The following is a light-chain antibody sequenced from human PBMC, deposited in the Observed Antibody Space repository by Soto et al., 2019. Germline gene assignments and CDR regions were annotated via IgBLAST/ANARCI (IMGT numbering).Light chain of an antibody. Sequence: AIQLTPSPSSLSASVGDRVTITCRASQGISSALAWYQQKTGKAPKLLIYDASSLESGVPSRFNGSGSGTDFTLTISSLQPEDFATYYCQQFNSYPLTFGGGTKVEIK. J-gene: IGKJ4*01. CDR1: QGISSA. CDR3: QQFNSYPLT. CDR2: DAS. V-gene: IGKV1-13*02.